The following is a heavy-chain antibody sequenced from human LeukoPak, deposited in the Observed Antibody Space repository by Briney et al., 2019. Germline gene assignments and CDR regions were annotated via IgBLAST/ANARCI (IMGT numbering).Heavy chain of an antibody. J-gene: IGHJ3*02. Sequence: GGSLRPSCAASGFTFNSYAMNWVRQAPGKGLEWVSSISTSGGSTYYADSVKGRFTISRDNSKNTLYLQMNSLRAEDTAAYYCAKCLFMGQQPSEAFHIWGQGTMVTVSS. D-gene: IGHD6-13*01. CDR3: AKCLFMGQQPSEAFHI. V-gene: IGHV3-23*01. CDR2: ISTSGGST. CDR1: GFTFNSYA.